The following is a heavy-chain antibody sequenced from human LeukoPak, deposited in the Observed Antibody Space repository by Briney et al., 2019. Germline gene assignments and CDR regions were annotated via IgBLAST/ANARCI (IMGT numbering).Heavy chain of an antibody. D-gene: IGHD6-13*01. Sequence: SETLSLTCAVSGYSISSGYYWGWIRQPPGKGLEWIGSIYHSGSTYYNPSLKSRVTISVDMSKNQFSLKLSSVTAADTAVYYCARHGSSWYWFDYWGQGTLVTVSS. CDR1: GYSISSGYY. J-gene: IGHJ4*02. V-gene: IGHV4-38-2*01. CDR2: IYHSGST. CDR3: ARHGSSWYWFDY.